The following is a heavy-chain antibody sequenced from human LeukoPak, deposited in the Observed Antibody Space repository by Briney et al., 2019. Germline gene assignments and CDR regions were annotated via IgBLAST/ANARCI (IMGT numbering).Heavy chain of an antibody. CDR2: ITAYNGNT. CDR3: ARGEGFLDY. V-gene: IGHV1-18*01. CDR1: GGTFSSYA. Sequence: ASVKVSCKASGGTFSSYAISWVRQAPGQGLEWMGWITAYNGNTNYAQKLQGRVTMTTDTSTNTAYMELRSLRSDDTAVYFCARGEGFLDYWGQGTLVTVSS. J-gene: IGHJ4*02.